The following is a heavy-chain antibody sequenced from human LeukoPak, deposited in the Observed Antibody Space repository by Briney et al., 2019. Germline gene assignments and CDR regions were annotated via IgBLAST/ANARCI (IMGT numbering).Heavy chain of an antibody. CDR1: GYSFTSYW. Sequence: GESLKISCKGSGYSFTSYWIGWVRQMPGKCPEWMGIIYPGDSDTRYSPSFQGQVTISADKSISTAYLQWSSLKASDTAMYYCARQLRNDAFDIWGQGTMVTVSS. J-gene: IGHJ3*02. CDR2: IYPGDSDT. V-gene: IGHV5-51*01. D-gene: IGHD2-8*01. CDR3: ARQLRNDAFDI.